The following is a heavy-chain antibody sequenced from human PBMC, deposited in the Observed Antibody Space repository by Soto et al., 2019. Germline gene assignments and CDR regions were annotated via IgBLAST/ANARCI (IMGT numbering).Heavy chain of an antibody. CDR3: AIDLGYCSSTSCYGDRYFDY. Sequence: ASVKVSCKASGYTFTSYGISWVRQAPGQGLEWMGWISAYNGNTNYAQKIKGRVTMTTDTSTSTANKEMRSLRSDDTNMNNNAIDLGYCSSTSCYGDRYFDYWGQGTLVTVSS. V-gene: IGHV1-18*01. CDR2: ISAYNGNT. CDR1: GYTFTSYG. D-gene: IGHD2-2*01. J-gene: IGHJ4*02.